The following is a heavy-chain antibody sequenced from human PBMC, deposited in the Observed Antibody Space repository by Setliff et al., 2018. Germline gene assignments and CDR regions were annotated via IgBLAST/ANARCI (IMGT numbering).Heavy chain of an antibody. CDR1: GYTFTSYG. V-gene: IGHV1-18*01. Sequence: GASVKVSCKASGYTFTSYGISWVRQAPGQGLEWMGWISAYNGNTNYAQKLQGRVTMTTDTSTSTAYMELRSLGSEDTAVYYCVREGVDSRSSTDYRYYMDVWGKGTTVTVSS. CDR3: VREGVDSRSSTDYRYYMDV. CDR2: ISAYNGNT. D-gene: IGHD3-22*01. J-gene: IGHJ6*03.